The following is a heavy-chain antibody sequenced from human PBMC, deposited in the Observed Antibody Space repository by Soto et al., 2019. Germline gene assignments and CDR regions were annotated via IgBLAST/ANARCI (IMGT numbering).Heavy chain of an antibody. J-gene: IGHJ1*01. Sequence: ASVMVSCKTSGYTFSTSGISWVRQAPGQGLEWVGWIRPDNGNTKSAQRLQGRVTLTTDTSASTAYMELRSLTSDDTAMYYCARDTESNRYNDWGQGTLVTVSS. CDR2: IRPDNGNT. V-gene: IGHV1-18*01. D-gene: IGHD1-20*01. CDR3: ARDTESNRYND. CDR1: GYTFSTSG.